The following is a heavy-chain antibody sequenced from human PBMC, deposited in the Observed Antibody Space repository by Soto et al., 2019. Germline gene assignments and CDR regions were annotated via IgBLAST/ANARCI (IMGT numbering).Heavy chain of an antibody. CDR1: GGSISSYY. CDR2: IYYSGST. J-gene: IGHJ4*02. D-gene: IGHD6-13*01. V-gene: IGHV4-59*01. Sequence: ASETLSLTCTVSGGSISSYYWSWIRQPPGKGLEWIGYIYYSGSTNYNPSLKSRVTISVDTSKNQFSLKLSSVTAADTAVYYCARGPGIAAPFDYWGQGTLVTVSS. CDR3: ARGPGIAAPFDY.